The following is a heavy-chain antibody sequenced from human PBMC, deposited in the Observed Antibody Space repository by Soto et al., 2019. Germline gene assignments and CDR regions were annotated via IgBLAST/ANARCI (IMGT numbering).Heavy chain of an antibody. V-gene: IGHV2-70*04. Sequence: SGRTLVNPTQTLTLTCTFSGFSLSTSGMRVSWIRQPPGKALEWLARIDWDDDKFYSTSLKTRLTISKDTSKNQVVLTMTNMDPVDTATYYCARTPSSGYYFDYWGQGTLVTVSS. J-gene: IGHJ4*02. CDR1: GFSLSTSGMR. CDR2: IDWDDDK. D-gene: IGHD2-15*01. CDR3: ARTPSSGYYFDY.